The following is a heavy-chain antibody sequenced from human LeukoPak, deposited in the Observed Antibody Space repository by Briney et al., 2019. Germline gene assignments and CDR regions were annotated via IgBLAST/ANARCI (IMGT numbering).Heavy chain of an antibody. CDR2: VHLDGKT. D-gene: IGHD3-3*01. Sequence: SGTLSLTCGVSGGSVISTNWWTWVRQPPGKGLEWIGEVHLDGKTNYNPSLESRLTISVDLSENHVSLKLTSVTAADTAVYYCAREGGFSRPLDYSGQGTLVTVSS. J-gene: IGHJ4*02. V-gene: IGHV4-4*02. CDR3: AREGGFSRPLDY. CDR1: GGSVISTNW.